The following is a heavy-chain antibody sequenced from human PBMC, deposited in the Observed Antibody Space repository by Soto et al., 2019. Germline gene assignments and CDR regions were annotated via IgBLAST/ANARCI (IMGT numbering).Heavy chain of an antibody. J-gene: IGHJ4*02. Sequence: GESLKISCKGSGYSFTNYWISWVRQMPGKGLEWMGKIDPSDSYTKYNPSFQGHVTISADKSISTAHLQWSSLEASDTAMYYCAIHAYYESGTSHLSHWGQGSLVTVSS. CDR2: IDPSDSYT. CDR1: GYSFTNYW. V-gene: IGHV5-10-1*01. CDR3: AIHAYYESGTSHLSH. D-gene: IGHD3-10*01.